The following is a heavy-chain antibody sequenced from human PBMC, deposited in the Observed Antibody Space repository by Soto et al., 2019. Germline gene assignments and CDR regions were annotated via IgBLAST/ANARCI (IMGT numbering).Heavy chain of an antibody. CDR2: INDDVIST. J-gene: IGHJ4*02. CDR1: GFTFSIYW. Sequence: WGSLRLSCAASGFTFSIYWMHCVRQVPCKGPEWVSRINDDVISTNYADSVKGRFTISRDNAKNTLYLQMNALRVEDTAVYYCTRGPRSTSTGTGAFWGQGTLVTVSS. CDR3: TRGPRSTSTGTGAF. D-gene: IGHD1-1*01. V-gene: IGHV3-74*01.